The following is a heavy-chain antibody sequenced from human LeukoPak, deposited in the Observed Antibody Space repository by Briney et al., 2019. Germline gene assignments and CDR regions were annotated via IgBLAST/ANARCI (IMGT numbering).Heavy chain of an antibody. D-gene: IGHD4-23*01. V-gene: IGHV4-4*07. CDR1: GGSISSYY. Sequence: SETLSLTCTVSGGSISSYYWSWVRQPAGKGLEWIGRIYITGSTNYKPSLKSGGTMSVDTSKKQCSLKLISMTAADTAVYYCARPAYGGGPDAFDIWGQGTMVTVSS. J-gene: IGHJ3*02. CDR2: IYITGST. CDR3: ARPAYGGGPDAFDI.